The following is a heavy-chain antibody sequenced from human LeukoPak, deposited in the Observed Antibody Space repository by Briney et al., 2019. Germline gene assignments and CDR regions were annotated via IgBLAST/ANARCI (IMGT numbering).Heavy chain of an antibody. V-gene: IGHV5-51*01. CDR3: ARHHNYDFWSGYPPPGWFDP. Sequence: GESLKISCKGSGYSFTSYWIGWVRQMPGKGLEWMGIIYPGDSDTRYSPSFQGQVTISADKSISTAYLQWSSLKASDTAMYYCARHHNYDFWSGYPPPGWFDPWGQGTLVTVSS. J-gene: IGHJ5*02. CDR2: IYPGDSDT. CDR1: GYSFTSYW. D-gene: IGHD3-3*01.